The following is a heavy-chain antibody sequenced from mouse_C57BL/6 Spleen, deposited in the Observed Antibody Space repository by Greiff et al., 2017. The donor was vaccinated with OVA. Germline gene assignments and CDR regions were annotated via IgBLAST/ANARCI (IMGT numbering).Heavy chain of an antibody. J-gene: IGHJ2*01. CDR2: INPNNGGT. D-gene: IGHD3-2*02. CDR1: GYTFTDYY. CDR3: AREAGSSGYYFDY. V-gene: IGHV1-26*01. Sequence: VQLQQSGPELVKPGASVKISCKASGYTFTDYYMNWVKQSHGKSLEWIGDINPNNGGTSYNQKFKGKATLTVDKSSSTAYMELRSLTSEDSAVYYCAREAGSSGYYFDYWGQGTTLTVSS.